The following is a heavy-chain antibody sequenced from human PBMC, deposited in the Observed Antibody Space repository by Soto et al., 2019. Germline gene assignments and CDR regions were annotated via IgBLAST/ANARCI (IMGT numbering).Heavy chain of an antibody. CDR1: GYSFTSYW. J-gene: IGHJ6*02. CDR3: ARRFSYRHYYGSGSYNGYGMDV. Sequence: PGESLKISCKGSGYSFTSYWIGWVRQMPGKGLEWMGSIYPGDSDTRYSPSFQGQVTISADKSISTAYLQWSSLKASDTAMYYCARRFSYRHYYGSGSYNGYGMDVWGQGTTVTSP. D-gene: IGHD3-10*01. V-gene: IGHV5-51*01. CDR2: IYPGDSDT.